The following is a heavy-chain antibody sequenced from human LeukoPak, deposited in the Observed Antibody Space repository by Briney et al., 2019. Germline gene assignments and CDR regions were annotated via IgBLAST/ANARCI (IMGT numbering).Heavy chain of an antibody. D-gene: IGHD1-26*01. CDR1: GVAVNSGNYY. J-gene: IGHJ4*02. Sequence: SETLSLTCTVSGVAVNSGNYYWSWIRQPPGKGLEWIGYIYYSGSTNYNPSLKSRVTMSVDTSKNRFSLNLSSVTAADTAMYYCARDIAVGPTTRFDYWGQGALVTVSS. CDR2: IYYSGST. V-gene: IGHV4-61*01. CDR3: ARDIAVGPTTRFDY.